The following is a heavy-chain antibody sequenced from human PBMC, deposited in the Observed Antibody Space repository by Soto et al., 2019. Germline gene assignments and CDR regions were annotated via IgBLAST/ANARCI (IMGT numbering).Heavy chain of an antibody. CDR1: GFTSSHYA. CDR2: ISSDGTNK. J-gene: IGHJ4*02. CDR3: SGGGGYSFGRPFTH. V-gene: IGHV3-30-3*01. Sequence: QVQLVESGGGVVLPGRSLSLSCAASGFTSSHYAIHWVRQAPGKGLAWVAAISSDGTNKYYADSVKGRFTIYRDNSRNMLYLQMDSLRVGDTAVSYCSGGGGYSFGRPFTHWGQGTLLTVSS. D-gene: IGHD5-18*01.